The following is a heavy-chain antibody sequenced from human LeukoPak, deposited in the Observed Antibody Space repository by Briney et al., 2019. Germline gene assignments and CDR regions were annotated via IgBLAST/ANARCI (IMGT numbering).Heavy chain of an antibody. CDR1: GFTFSSYS. CDR3: ARDSSLVVTASDTFDI. D-gene: IGHD2-21*02. J-gene: IGHJ3*02. Sequence: GGSLRLSCAASGFTFSSYSMNWVRQAPGKGLEWVSYISSSSSTLYYADSVKGRFTISRDNAKNSLYLQMNSLRAEDTAVYYCARDSSLVVTASDTFDIWGQGTMVTVSS. CDR2: ISSSSSTL. V-gene: IGHV3-48*04.